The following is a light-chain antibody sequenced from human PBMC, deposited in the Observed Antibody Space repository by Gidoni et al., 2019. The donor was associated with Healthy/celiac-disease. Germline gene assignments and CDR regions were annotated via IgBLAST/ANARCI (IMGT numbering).Light chain of an antibody. V-gene: IGKV3-11*01. CDR3: QQRSNWPRGT. CDR1: QSVSSY. CDR2: DAS. J-gene: IGKJ4*01. Sequence: VLPQSPATLSLSPWERATLSCRASQSVSSYLAWYQQKPGQAPRLLIYDASNRATGIPARFSGSGSGTDFTLTISSLEPEDVAVYYCQQRSNWPRGTFGGGTKVEIK.